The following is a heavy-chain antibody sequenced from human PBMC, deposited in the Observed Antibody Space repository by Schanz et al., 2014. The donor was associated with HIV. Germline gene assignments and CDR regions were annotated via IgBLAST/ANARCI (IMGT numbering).Heavy chain of an antibody. CDR2: ISGSGGST. J-gene: IGHJ3*01. Sequence: EVQILESGGGLVQPGGSLRLSCAASGFTFSSYAMSWVRQAPGKGLEWVSDISGSGGSTYYADSVKGRFTISRDNSKNTLSLQMSSLRAEDTAVYYCSRVGGWGAFDFWGQGTMLTVSS. CDR3: SRVGGWGAFDF. CDR1: GFTFSSYA. D-gene: IGHD3-10*01. V-gene: IGHV3-23*01.